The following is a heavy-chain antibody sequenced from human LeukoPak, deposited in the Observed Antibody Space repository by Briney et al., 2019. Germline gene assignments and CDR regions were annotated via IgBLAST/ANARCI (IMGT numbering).Heavy chain of an antibody. D-gene: IGHD5-12*01. Sequence: SETLSLTCAVYGGSFSGYYWSWIRQPPGKGLEWIGEINHSGSTNYNPSLKGRVTISVDTSKNQFSLKLSSVTAADTAVYYCARGGEVDIVATIQKYNWFDPWGQGTLVTVSS. V-gene: IGHV4-34*01. J-gene: IGHJ5*02. CDR1: GGSFSGYY. CDR2: INHSGST. CDR3: ARGGEVDIVATIQKYNWFDP.